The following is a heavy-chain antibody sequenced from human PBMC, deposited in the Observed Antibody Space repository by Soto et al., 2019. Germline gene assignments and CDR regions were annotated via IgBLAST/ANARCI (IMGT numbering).Heavy chain of an antibody. CDR3: ARGHPFYYYYGMDV. Sequence: GGSLRLSCAAFGFTFSSYWMSWVRQTPGKGLEWVANIKQDGSGKYYVDSVKGRFTISRDNAKNSLYLQMNSLRAEDTAVYYCARGHPFYYYYGMDVWGQGTTVTVSS. V-gene: IGHV3-7*01. CDR2: IKQDGSGK. J-gene: IGHJ6*02. CDR1: GFTFSSYW.